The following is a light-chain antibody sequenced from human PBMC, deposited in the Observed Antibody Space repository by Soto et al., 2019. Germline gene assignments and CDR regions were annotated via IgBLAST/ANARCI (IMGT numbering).Light chain of an antibody. J-gene: IGKJ1*01. CDR2: AAA. V-gene: IGKV1-12*01. CDR1: QGISRW. Sequence: DIQMTQSPSSVSASVGDRVTITCLASQGISRWLAWYQQKPGKAPKLLISAAASLQSGVPSRFRGSGSGTGFTLTISSLQPEDFATYYCQQANNFPWTFGRGTKVEIK. CDR3: QQANNFPWT.